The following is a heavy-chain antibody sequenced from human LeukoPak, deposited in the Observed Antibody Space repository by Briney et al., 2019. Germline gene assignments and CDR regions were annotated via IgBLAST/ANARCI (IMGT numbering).Heavy chain of an antibody. CDR2: NYHSGST. CDR3: ARGLRGIMIRGAIADLNWFDA. V-gene: IGHV4-30-4*01. J-gene: IGHJ5*02. CDR1: GGSISSGDYY. D-gene: IGHD3-10*01. Sequence: SETLPLTCTVSGGSISSGDYYWTWLRQPPGKGVEWCGNNYHSGSTHYNSSLKSRLTISVDTSKNQFSLNLSSVTAADTAVYYCARGLRGIMIRGAIADLNWFDAWGQGTLVIVSS.